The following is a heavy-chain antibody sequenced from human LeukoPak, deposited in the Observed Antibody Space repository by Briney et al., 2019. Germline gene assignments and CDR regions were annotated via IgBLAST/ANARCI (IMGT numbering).Heavy chain of an antibody. CDR2: IYYSGST. D-gene: IGHD4-11*01. V-gene: IGHV4-59*12. J-gene: IGHJ4*02. Sequence: SETLFLTCTVSGGSISSYYWSWIRQPPGKGLEWIGYIYYSGSTNYNPSLKSRVTISVDTSKNQFSLKLSSVTAADTAVYYCARDRDYSNYVHDYWGQGTLVTVSS. CDR3: ARDRDYSNYVHDY. CDR1: GGSISSYY.